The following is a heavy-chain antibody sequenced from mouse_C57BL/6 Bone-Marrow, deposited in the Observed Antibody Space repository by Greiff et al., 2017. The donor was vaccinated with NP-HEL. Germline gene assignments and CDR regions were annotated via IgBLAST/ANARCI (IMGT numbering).Heavy chain of an antibody. CDR3: ARGTPWFAY. D-gene: IGHD3-3*01. V-gene: IGHV1-81*01. J-gene: IGHJ3*01. CDR1: GYTFTSYG. CDR2: IYPRSGNT. Sequence: VQLVESGAELARPGASVKLSCKASGYTFTSYGISWVKQRTGQGLEWIGEIYPRSGNTYYNEKFKGKATLTADKSSSTAYMELRSLTSEDSAVYFCARGTPWFAYWGQGTLVTVSA.